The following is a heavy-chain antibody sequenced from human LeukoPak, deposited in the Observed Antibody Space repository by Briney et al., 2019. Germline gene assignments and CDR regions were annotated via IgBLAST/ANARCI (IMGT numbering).Heavy chain of an antibody. CDR1: GFTFSSYG. V-gene: IGHV3-23*01. J-gene: IGHJ4*02. D-gene: IGHD6-13*01. CDR2: ISGSGGST. Sequence: TWGSLRLSCAASGFTFSSYGMSWVRQAPGKGLEWVSAISGSGGSTYYADSVKGRFIISRDNSKNTLYLQMNSLRAEDTAVYYCAQDTNVAAGNDYWGQGTLVTVSS. CDR3: AQDTNVAAGNDY.